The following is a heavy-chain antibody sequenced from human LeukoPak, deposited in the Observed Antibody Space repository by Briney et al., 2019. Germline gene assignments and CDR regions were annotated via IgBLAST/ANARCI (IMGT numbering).Heavy chain of an antibody. D-gene: IGHD1-26*01. J-gene: IGHJ4*02. CDR3: AREGGSYYPFDY. V-gene: IGHV1-46*01. Sequence: TMTRDTSTSTVYMELSSLRSEDTAVYYCAREGGSYYPFDYWGQGTLVTVSS.